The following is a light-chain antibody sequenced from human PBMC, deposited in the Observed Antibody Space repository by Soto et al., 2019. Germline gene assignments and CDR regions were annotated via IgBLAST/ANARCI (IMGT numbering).Light chain of an antibody. CDR1: QSVSSN. V-gene: IGKV3-15*01. CDR2: GAS. CDR3: QQYNNWLTQVT. Sequence: EIVMTQSPATLSVSPGERATLSCRASQSVSSNLAWYQQKPGQAPRLLIYGASTRATGIPARFSGSGSGTEFTLTISSLQSEDFAVYYCQQYNNWLTQVTFGQGTRLEIK. J-gene: IGKJ5*01.